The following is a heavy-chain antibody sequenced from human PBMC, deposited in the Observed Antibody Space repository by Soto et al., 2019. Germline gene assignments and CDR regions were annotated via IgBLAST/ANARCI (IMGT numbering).Heavy chain of an antibody. J-gene: IGHJ6*02. D-gene: IGHD2-15*01. V-gene: IGHV3-30*18. Sequence: QVQLVESGGGVVQPGRSLRLSCAASGFTFSSYGMHWVRQAPGKGLVWVAVISYDGSNIYYADSVKGRFTISRDNSKNTLYLQMNSLRAEDTAVYYCAKGKGGPGGMDVWGQGTTVTVSS. CDR3: AKGKGGPGGMDV. CDR2: ISYDGSNI. CDR1: GFTFSSYG.